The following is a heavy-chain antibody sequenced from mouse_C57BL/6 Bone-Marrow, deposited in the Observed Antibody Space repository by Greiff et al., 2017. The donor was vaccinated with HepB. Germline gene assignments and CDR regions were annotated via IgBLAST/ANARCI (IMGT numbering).Heavy chain of an antibody. CDR1: GYTFTSYW. CDR2: IDPSDSYT. CDR3: ARSSYDFDY. J-gene: IGHJ2*01. V-gene: IGHV1-69*01. Sequence: VQLQQPGAELVKPGASVKLSCKASGYTFTSYWMHWVKQRPGQGLEWIGEIDPSDSYTNYNQKFKGKSTLTVDKSSSTAYMQLSSLTSEDSAVYYCARSSYDFDYWGQGTTLTVSS. D-gene: IGHD1-1*01.